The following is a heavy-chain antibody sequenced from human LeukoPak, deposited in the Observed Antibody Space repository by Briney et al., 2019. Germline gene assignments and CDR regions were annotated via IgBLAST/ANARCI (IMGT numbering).Heavy chain of an antibody. V-gene: IGHV1-69*06. CDR1: GGTFSSYA. CDR3: ARDSSHYYGSGSYYKDMTGYYYYMDV. Sequence: SVKVSCKASGGTFSSYAISWVRQAPGQGLEWMGGIIPIFGTANYAQKFQGRVTITADKSTSTAYMELSSLRSEDTAVYHCARDSSHYYGSGSYYKDMTGYYYYMDVWGKGTTVTVSS. CDR2: IIPIFGTA. J-gene: IGHJ6*03. D-gene: IGHD3-10*01.